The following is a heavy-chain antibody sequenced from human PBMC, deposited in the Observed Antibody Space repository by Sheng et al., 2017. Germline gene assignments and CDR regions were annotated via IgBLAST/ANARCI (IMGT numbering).Heavy chain of an antibody. Sequence: QVQLQESGPGLVKPSQTLSLTCAVSGGSISSGGYSWSWIRQPPGKGLEWIGYIYYSGSTYYNPSLKSRVTISVDTSKNQFSLKLSSVTAADTAVYYCARVSGSYYYFDYWGQGTLVTVSS. CDR3: ARVSGSYYYFDY. D-gene: IGHD1-26*01. CDR1: GGSISSGGYS. V-gene: IGHV4-30-4*07. J-gene: IGHJ4*02. CDR2: IYYSGST.